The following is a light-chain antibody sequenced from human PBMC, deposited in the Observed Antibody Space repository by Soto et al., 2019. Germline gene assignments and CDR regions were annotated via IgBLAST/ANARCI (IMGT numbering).Light chain of an antibody. CDR3: QQYYSTLLT. V-gene: IGKV4-1*01. J-gene: IGKJ4*01. CDR1: QRVLFSSNSKNY. Sequence: DIVMTQSPDSLAVSLGERATINCKSSQRVLFSSNSKNYLAWYQQKPGQPPKLLIYWASARESGVPDRFSGSGSGTDFTLTISSLQAEDVAVYYCQQYYSTLLTFGGGTKVEIK. CDR2: WAS.